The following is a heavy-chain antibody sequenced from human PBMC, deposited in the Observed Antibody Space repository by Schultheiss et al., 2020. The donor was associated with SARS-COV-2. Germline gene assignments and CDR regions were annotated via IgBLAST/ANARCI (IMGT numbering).Heavy chain of an antibody. CDR1: GGSFSGYY. CDR3: ARRDSSGSRPDFDY. CDR2: ISYSGST. D-gene: IGHD6-19*01. J-gene: IGHJ4*02. V-gene: IGHV4-59*12. Sequence: SETLSLTCAVYGGSFSGYYWSWIRQPPGKGLEWIGYISYSGSTNYNPSLKSRVTISVDTSKNQFSLKLSSVTAADTAVYYCARRDSSGSRPDFDYWGQGTLVTVSS.